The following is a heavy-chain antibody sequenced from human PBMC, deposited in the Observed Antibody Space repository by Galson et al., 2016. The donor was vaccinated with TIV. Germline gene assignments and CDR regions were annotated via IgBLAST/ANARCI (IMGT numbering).Heavy chain of an antibody. CDR2: IKSETDGGTT. V-gene: IGHV3-15*01. J-gene: IGHJ4*02. Sequence: SLRLSCAVSGFTFSNAWMNWVRQAPGKGLEWVGRIKSETDGGTTDYAAPVKGRFTISRDDSKSTLFVQMYSLKTDDTAVYYCTTGGLYVAPNSWGQGALVTVSS. CDR3: TTGGLYVAPNS. D-gene: IGHD2/OR15-2a*01. CDR1: GFTFSNAW.